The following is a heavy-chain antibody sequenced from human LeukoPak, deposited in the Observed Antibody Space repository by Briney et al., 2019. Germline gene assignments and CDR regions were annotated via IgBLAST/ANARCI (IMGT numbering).Heavy chain of an antibody. Sequence: SETLSLICTVSGGSISSGDYYWSWIRQPPGKGLEWIGYMYYSGSTYYNPSLKSRATMSVDTSKNQFSLKLSSVTAADTAVYYCARPYYYDSRIDPWGQGTLVTVSS. J-gene: IGHJ5*02. V-gene: IGHV4-30-4*01. CDR3: ARPYYYDSRIDP. CDR1: GGSISSGDYY. CDR2: MYYSGST. D-gene: IGHD3-22*01.